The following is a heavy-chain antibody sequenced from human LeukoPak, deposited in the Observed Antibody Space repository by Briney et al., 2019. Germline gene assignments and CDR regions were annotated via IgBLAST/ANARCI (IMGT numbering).Heavy chain of an antibody. V-gene: IGHV3-23*01. CDR2: ISSSGSGDNT. CDR1: GVTLSTYA. CDR3: ARVKQLAGFDY. J-gene: IGHJ4*02. D-gene: IGHD6-6*01. Sequence: QTGGSLRLSCAASGVTLSTYAMSWARQAPGKGLEWVSGISSSGSGDNTYYADSVKGRFTISRGSSKNTLFLHMNSLRAEDTAVYYCARVKQLAGFDYWGQGTLVTVSS.